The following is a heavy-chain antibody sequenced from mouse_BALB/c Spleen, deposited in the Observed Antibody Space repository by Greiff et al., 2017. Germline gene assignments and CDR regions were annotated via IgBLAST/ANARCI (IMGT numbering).Heavy chain of an antibody. J-gene: IGHJ4*01. CDR3: ARDGKGRYYAMDY. V-gene: IGHV3-2*02. D-gene: IGHD2-1*01. Sequence: EVKLVESGPGLVKPSQSLSLTCTVTGYSITSDYAWNWIRQFPGNKLEWMGYISYSGSTSYNPSLKSRISITRDTSKNQFFLQLNSVTTEDTATYYCARDGKGRYYAMDYWGQGTSVTVSS. CDR1: GYSITSDYA. CDR2: ISYSGST.